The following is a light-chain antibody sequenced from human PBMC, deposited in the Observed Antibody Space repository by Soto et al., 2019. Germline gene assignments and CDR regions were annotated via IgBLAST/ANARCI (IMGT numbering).Light chain of an antibody. CDR1: SSDFANYHL. J-gene: IGLJ1*01. CDR2: EVN. CDR3: CSFTSSNTHV. V-gene: IGLV2-23*02. Sequence: QSVLTQPASATGSPVQSITISCTGTSSDFANYHLVSCYPQHPGQAPKLILFEVNKRPSGVSGRFPGPKSGNTASLTISRLQPEDEADYYYCSFTSSNTHVFGTGTKVTVL.